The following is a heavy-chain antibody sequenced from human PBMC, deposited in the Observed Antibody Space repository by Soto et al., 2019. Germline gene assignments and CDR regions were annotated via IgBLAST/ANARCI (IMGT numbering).Heavy chain of an antibody. J-gene: IGHJ5*02. D-gene: IGHD2-15*01. CDR3: AREVVVVVAATHLSWFDP. CDR2: TYYRSKWYN. Sequence: PSQTLSLTCAISGDSVSSNSAAWNWIRQSPSRGLEWLGRTYYRSKWYNDYAVSVKSRITINPDTSKNQFSLQLNSVTPEDTAVYYCAREVVVVVAATHLSWFDPWGQGTLVTVS. CDR1: GDSVSSNSAA. V-gene: IGHV6-1*01.